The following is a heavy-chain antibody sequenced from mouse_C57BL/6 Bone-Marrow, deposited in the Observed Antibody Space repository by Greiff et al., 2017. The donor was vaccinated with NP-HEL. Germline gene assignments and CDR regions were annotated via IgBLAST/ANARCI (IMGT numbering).Heavy chain of an antibody. CDR3: ERDALDWYFEV. J-gene: IGHJ1*03. V-gene: IGHV7-1*01. Sequence: EVKLVESGGGLVQPGRSLRLSCATSGFTFSDFYMEWVRQAPGKGLEWIAASRNKANDYTTEYSASVKGRFIVSRDTSQSILYLQMISLRADDTAMYYCERDALDWYFEVGGTGTTVTVSS. CDR2: SRNKANDYTT. CDR1: GFTFSDFY.